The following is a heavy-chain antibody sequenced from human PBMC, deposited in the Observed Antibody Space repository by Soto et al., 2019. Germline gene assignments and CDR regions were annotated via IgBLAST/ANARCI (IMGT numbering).Heavy chain of an antibody. J-gene: IGHJ4*02. V-gene: IGHV1-18*04. Sequence: QVPLVQSGAEVKKPGASVKVSCKASGYTFTSYGINWVRQAPGQGLEWMAWISAYNGDTNYAQKLQGRVTVTTDTSTSTAYMELRSLRSDDTAVYYCARDHCSSTSCYTAVDYWGQGTLVTVSS. CDR1: GYTFTSYG. CDR3: ARDHCSSTSCYTAVDY. D-gene: IGHD2-2*02. CDR2: ISAYNGDT.